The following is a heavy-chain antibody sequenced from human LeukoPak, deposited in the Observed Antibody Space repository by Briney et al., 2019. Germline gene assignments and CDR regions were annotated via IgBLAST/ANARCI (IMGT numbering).Heavy chain of an antibody. CDR2: ISSSGSTI. Sequence: PGGSLRLSCAASGFTFSSYEMNWVRQAPGKGLEWVSYISSSGSTIYYAGSVKGRFTISRDNAKNSLYLQMNSLRAEDTAVYYCARSAPYDSSGYASDYWGQGTLVTVSS. CDR3: ARSAPYDSSGYASDY. J-gene: IGHJ4*02. V-gene: IGHV3-48*03. CDR1: GFTFSSYE. D-gene: IGHD3-22*01.